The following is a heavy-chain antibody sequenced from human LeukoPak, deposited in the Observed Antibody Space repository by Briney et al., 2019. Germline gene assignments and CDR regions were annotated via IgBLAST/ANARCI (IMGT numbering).Heavy chain of an antibody. V-gene: IGHV3-23*01. CDR1: GFTFSSYA. D-gene: IGHD4-17*01. CDR2: ISGSGGST. Sequence: PGGSLRLSCAASGFTFSSYAMSWVRQAPGKGLEWVSAISGSGGSTYYADSVKGRFTISRDNSKNTLYLQMNSLRAEDTAVYYCAKSPLPLXSDSGNXAFDIWGQGTMVTVSS. J-gene: IGHJ3*02. CDR3: AKSPLPLXSDSGNXAFDI.